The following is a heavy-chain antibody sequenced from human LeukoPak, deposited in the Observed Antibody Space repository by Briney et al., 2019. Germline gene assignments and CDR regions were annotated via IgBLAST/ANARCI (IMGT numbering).Heavy chain of an antibody. CDR3: ARQGVLRFLGY. V-gene: IGHV4-39*01. D-gene: IGHD3-3*01. J-gene: IGHJ4*02. Sequence: SETLSLTCTVSGGSISSGGYYWSWIRQPPGKGLEWIGEINHSGSTNYNPSLKSRVTISVDTSKNQFSLKLSSVTAADTAVYYCARQGVLRFLGYWGQGTLVTVSS. CDR2: INHSGST. CDR1: GGSISSGGYY.